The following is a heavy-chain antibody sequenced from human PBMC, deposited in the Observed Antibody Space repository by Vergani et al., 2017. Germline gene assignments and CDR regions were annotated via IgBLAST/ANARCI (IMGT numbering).Heavy chain of an antibody. D-gene: IGHD2-15*01. CDR2: INHSGST. J-gene: IGHJ3*02. CDR1: GGSFSGYY. Sequence: QVQLQQWGAGLLKPSETLSLPCAVYGGSFSGYYWSWIRQPPGKGLEWIGEINHSGSTNYNPSLKSRVTISVDTSKNQFSLKLSSVTAADAAVYYCARDPKSYCSGGSCFSVWCAFDIWGRGTTVTVSS. V-gene: IGHV4-34*01. CDR3: ARDPKSYCSGGSCFSVWCAFDI.